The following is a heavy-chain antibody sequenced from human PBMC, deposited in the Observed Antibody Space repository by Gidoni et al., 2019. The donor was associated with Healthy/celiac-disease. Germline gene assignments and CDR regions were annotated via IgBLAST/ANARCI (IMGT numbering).Heavy chain of an antibody. Sequence: QVQMVEAGGGVVQPGGSLRLSCEASGFTFSSYGMHWVRQAPGKGLEWVAFIRYDGSNKYYADSVKGRFTISRDNSKNTLYLQMNSLRAEDTAVYYCAKESQVYYYGMDVWGQGTTVTVSS. CDR2: IRYDGSNK. CDR1: GFTFSSYG. CDR3: AKESQVYYYGMDV. J-gene: IGHJ6*02. V-gene: IGHV3-30*02.